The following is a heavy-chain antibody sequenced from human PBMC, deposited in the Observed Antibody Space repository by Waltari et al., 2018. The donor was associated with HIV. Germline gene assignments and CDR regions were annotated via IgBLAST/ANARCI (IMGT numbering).Heavy chain of an antibody. CDR2: ISSSSTFI. CDR1: GFTFVIFA. D-gene: IGHD4-17*01. CDR3: ARDRRGTVTKDFDY. Sequence: EVQLAESGGGLVTRGGSLSLDCAALGFTFVIFALTWVRQAPGKGLEWVSSISSSSTFIYYANSVKGRFTISRDNAKNSLYLQMNSLRAEDTAVYYCARDRRGTVTKDFDYWGQGTLVTVSS. V-gene: IGHV3-21*01. J-gene: IGHJ4*02.